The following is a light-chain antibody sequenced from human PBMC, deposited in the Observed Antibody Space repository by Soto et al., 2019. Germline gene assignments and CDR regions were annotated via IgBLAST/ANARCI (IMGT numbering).Light chain of an antibody. CDR3: QQHGSSPQT. V-gene: IGKV3-20*01. J-gene: IGKJ1*01. CDR1: QSVSSNY. Sequence: VLPQSPGTLSLSPGERATLSCRASQSVSSNYLAWYQQKPGQAPRLLIYGASSRATGIPDRFSGSGSGTDFTLTISRLEPEDFAVYYCQQHGSSPQTFGQGTKVDI. CDR2: GAS.